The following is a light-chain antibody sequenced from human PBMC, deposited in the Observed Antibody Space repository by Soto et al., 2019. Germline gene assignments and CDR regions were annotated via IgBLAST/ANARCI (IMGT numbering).Light chain of an antibody. Sequence: DIQMTQSPSSLSASVGDRVNITCRASQSISSYLNWYQQKPGKAPKLLIYAASSLQSGVPSRFSGSGSGTDFTLTISSLQPEDFATYYCQRSYSTPLTFGGGTKVEIK. CDR2: AAS. CDR1: QSISSY. J-gene: IGKJ4*01. CDR3: QRSYSTPLT. V-gene: IGKV1-39*01.